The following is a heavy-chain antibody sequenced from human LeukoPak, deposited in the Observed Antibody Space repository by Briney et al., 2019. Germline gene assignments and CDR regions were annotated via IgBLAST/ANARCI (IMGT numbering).Heavy chain of an antibody. Sequence: GSSVTVSFKASGYTFTGYYMHWVRQAPGQGLGWVGWIKPNSGGTNYAQKFQGRVTMTRDTSISTAYMELSRLRSDDTAAYYCARGRMIVVVQDAFDIWGQGTMVTVSS. CDR2: IKPNSGGT. CDR3: ARGRMIVVVQDAFDI. D-gene: IGHD3-22*01. CDR1: GYTFTGYY. V-gene: IGHV1-2*02. J-gene: IGHJ3*02.